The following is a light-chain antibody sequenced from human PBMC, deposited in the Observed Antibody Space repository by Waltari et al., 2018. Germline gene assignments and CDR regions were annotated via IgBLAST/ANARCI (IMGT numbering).Light chain of an antibody. V-gene: IGLV2-11*01. CDR3: CSYAGRYTSV. CDR2: DVD. Sequence: QSALTQPRSVSGSPGQSVTLSCTGTNSDVGAYNSVSWYQQRPGKAPNLVIYDVDKRPSGVPDRFSGSKAGNTASLTISGLQTDDEADYYCCSYAGRYTSVFGGGTKVTVL. J-gene: IGLJ2*01. CDR1: NSDVGAYNS.